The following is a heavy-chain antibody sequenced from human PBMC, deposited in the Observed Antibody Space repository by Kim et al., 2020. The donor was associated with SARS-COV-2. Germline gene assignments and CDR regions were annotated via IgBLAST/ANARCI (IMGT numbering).Heavy chain of an antibody. CDR2: IWYDGSNK. Sequence: GGSLRLSCAASGFTFSSYGMHWVRQAPGKGLEWVAVIWYDGSNKYYADSVKGRFTISRDNSKNTLYLQMNSLRAEDTAVYYCARVYAAPNYYYYGMDVWGQGTTVTVSS. CDR3: ARVYAAPNYYYYGMDV. V-gene: IGHV3-33*01. CDR1: GFTFSSYG. D-gene: IGHD3-16*01. J-gene: IGHJ6*02.